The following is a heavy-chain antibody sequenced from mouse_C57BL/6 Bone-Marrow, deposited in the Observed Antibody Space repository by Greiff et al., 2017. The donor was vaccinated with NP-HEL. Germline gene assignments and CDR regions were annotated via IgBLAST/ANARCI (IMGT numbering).Heavy chain of an antibody. V-gene: IGHV1-81*01. D-gene: IGHD3-2*02. CDR3: ARDSSGPSFAY. CDR1: GYTFTSYG. Sequence: QVQLQQSGAELARPGASVKLSCKASGYTFTSYGISWVKQRTGQGLEWIGEIYPRSGNTYYNEKFKGKATLTADKSSSTAYMELRSLTSEDSAVYFYARDSSGPSFAYWGQGTLVTVSA. CDR2: IYPRSGNT. J-gene: IGHJ3*01.